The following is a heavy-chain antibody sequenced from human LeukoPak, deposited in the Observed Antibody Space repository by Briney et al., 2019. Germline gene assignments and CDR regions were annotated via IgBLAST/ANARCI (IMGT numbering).Heavy chain of an antibody. J-gene: IGHJ4*02. CDR2: IWYDGSNK. CDR1: GFTFSSYG. V-gene: IGHV3-33*06. CDR3: AKERGSGWYYFDY. D-gene: IGHD6-19*01. Sequence: VGSLRLSCAASGFTFSSYGMHWVRQAPGKGLEWVAVIWYDGSNKYYADSVKGRFTISRDNSKNTLYLQMNSLRAEDTAVYYCAKERGSGWYYFDYWGQGTLVTVSS.